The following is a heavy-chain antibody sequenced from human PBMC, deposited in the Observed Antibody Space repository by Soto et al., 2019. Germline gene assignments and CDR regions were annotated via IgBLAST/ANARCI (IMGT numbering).Heavy chain of an antibody. J-gene: IGHJ4*02. D-gene: IGHD6-19*01. CDR3: AHSVVAGLGYYFDY. Sequence: QITLKESGPTLVKPTQTLTLTCTFSGFSLSTTRVGVGWIRQPPGKALEWLALIYWDDDKRYSPSLKSRLTITKDTSKNQVVLTMPNMDPVDTATYYCAHSVVAGLGYYFDYWGQGTLVTVSS. CDR2: IYWDDDK. CDR1: GFSLSTTRVG. V-gene: IGHV2-5*02.